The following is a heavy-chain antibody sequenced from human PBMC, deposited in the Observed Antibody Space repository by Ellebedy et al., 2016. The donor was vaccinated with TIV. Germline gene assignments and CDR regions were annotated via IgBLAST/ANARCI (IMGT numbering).Heavy chain of an antibody. CDR3: ARKTTRRGGGFHDMDV. CDR2: IYYSGST. J-gene: IGHJ6*02. D-gene: IGHD3-16*01. Sequence: MPGGSLRLSCTVSGGSISSYYWSWIRQLPGKGLEWIGYIYYSGSTNYNPSLKSRVTISVDTSKNQFSLKLSSGTAADTAGYYCARKTTRRGGGFHDMDVWGQGTTVTVSS. CDR1: GGSISSYY. V-gene: IGHV4-59*01.